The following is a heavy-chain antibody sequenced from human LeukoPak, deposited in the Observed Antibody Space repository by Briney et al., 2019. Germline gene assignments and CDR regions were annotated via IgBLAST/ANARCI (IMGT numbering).Heavy chain of an antibody. CDR3: ARVNLGFGELHGAFDI. CDR1: GFTFSSYA. V-gene: IGHV3-30-3*01. D-gene: IGHD3-10*01. Sequence: GGSLRLSCAASGFTFSSYAMHWVRQAPGKGLEWVAVISYDGSNKYYADSVKGRFTISRDNSKNTLYLQMNSLRAEDTAVYYCARVNLGFGELHGAFDIWGQGTMVTVSS. J-gene: IGHJ3*02. CDR2: ISYDGSNK.